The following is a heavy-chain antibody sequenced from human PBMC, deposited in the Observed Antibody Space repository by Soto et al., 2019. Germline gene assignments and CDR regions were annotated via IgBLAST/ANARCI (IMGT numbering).Heavy chain of an antibody. J-gene: IGHJ6*02. CDR1: GFTFSDYY. CDR2: IDSGGTT. CDR3: ASSPRYYYYGMDV. Sequence: GGSLRLSCAASGFTFSDYYMSWIRQAPGKGLEWVSVIDSGGTTYYADSVKGRSTISRDNSENKLYFQMNSLRAEDTAVYYCASSPRYYYYGMDVWGQGTTVTVSS. V-gene: IGHV3-53*01.